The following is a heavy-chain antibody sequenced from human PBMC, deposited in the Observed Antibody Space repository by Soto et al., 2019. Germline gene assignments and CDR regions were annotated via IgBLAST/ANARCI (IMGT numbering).Heavy chain of an antibody. CDR1: GFTFSAFD. CDR2: IRTKANNYAT. CDR3: RRLSERDYYLYGMSV. V-gene: IGHV3-73*01. J-gene: IGHJ6*02. Sequence: EEQLVESGGGLVQPGGSLKLSCAGSGFTFSAFDVHWVRQVSGKGLEWVGRIRTKANNYATASAASLRGRFTVSREDSTNTAYLQMNSLETEDTAVYSFRRLSERDYYLYGMSVWCQGTTVTVSS.